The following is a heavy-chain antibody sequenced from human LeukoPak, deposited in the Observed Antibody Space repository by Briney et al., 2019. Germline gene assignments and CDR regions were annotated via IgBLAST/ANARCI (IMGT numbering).Heavy chain of an antibody. CDR2: IYYSGNT. V-gene: IGHV4-59*01. CDR3: ARINSGWYFDY. Sequence: SETLSLTCLVSGGSISSNYWTWIRQPPGKGLEYIGYIYYSGNTNYNPSLKSRVTISVDRSKNQFSLKLTSVTAEDTAVYYGARINSGWYFDYWGQGTLVTVSS. D-gene: IGHD6-19*01. J-gene: IGHJ4*02. CDR1: GGSISSNY.